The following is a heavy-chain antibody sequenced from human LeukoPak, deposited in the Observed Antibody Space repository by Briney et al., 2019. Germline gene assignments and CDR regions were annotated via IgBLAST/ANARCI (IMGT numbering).Heavy chain of an antibody. CDR1: GFTFSSYA. CDR3: AKEGASASWDSSGYTDY. V-gene: IGHV3-23*01. CDR2: ISGSGGST. Sequence: GRSLRLSCAASGFTFSSYAMSWVRQAPGEGLEWVSAISGSGGSTYYADSVKGRFTISRDNSKNTLYLQMNSLRAEDTAVYYCAKEGASASWDSSGYTDYWGQGTLVTVSS. D-gene: IGHD3-22*01. J-gene: IGHJ4*02.